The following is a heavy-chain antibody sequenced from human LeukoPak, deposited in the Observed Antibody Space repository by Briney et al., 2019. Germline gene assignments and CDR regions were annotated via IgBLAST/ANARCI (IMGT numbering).Heavy chain of an antibody. J-gene: IGHJ4*02. CDR1: GFTFSSYW. V-gene: IGHV3-7*01. D-gene: IGHD3-22*01. CDR2: IKKDGSEK. Sequence: GGSLRLSCAASGFTFSSYWMSWVRQAPGKGLEWVANIKKDGSEKYYVDSVRVGFTIYRDNAKNSLSLHMTRLTAEDPAVISCPRSADSGYSLDWGQGTLVTVSS. CDR3: PRSADSGYSLD.